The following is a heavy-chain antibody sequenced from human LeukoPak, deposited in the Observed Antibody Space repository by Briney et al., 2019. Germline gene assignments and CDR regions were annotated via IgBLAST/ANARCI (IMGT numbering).Heavy chain of an antibody. CDR1: GFTFSTYS. V-gene: IGHV3-48*02. CDR2: ISGSGSPI. D-gene: IGHD3-16*01. Sequence: GGSLRLSCAASGFTFSTYSMNWVRQAPGKGLESIAYISGSGSPIYYAASVKGRFTISRDNADNSLYLQMNNLRDEDTAVYYCATSGGSRAYWYFELWGRGTLVTVSS. CDR3: ATSGGSRAYWYFEL. J-gene: IGHJ2*01.